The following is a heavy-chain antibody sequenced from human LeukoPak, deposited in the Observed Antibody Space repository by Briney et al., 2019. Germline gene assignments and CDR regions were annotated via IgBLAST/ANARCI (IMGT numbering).Heavy chain of an antibody. Sequence: GGSQRLFRAASGFAFDSFSMNWVRQVPGKGLEWVSSISTIGSYIYDADSVKGRFTISRDNDKNSLYLQMNSLRAEDTAVYYCARGFWSGYWYFDYWGQGTLVTVSS. V-gene: IGHV3-21*01. CDR1: GFAFDSFS. CDR2: ISTIGSYI. CDR3: ARGFWSGYWYFDY. J-gene: IGHJ4*02. D-gene: IGHD3-3*01.